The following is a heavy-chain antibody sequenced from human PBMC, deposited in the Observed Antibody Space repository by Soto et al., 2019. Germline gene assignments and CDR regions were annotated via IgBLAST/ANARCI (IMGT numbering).Heavy chain of an antibody. Sequence: SETLSLTCTVSGGSISSSSYYWGWIRQPPGKGLEWIGSIYYSGSTYYNPSLKSRVTISVDTSKNQFSLKLSSVTAADTAVYYCARNSYGDYGPYFDYWGQGTLVTVSS. CDR2: IYYSGST. CDR1: GGSISSSSYY. V-gene: IGHV4-39*01. CDR3: ARNSYGDYGPYFDY. J-gene: IGHJ4*02. D-gene: IGHD4-17*01.